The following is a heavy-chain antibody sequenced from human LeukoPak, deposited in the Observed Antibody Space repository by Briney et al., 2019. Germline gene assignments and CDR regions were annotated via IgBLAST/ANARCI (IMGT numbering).Heavy chain of an antibody. J-gene: IGHJ4*02. V-gene: IGHV3-48*01. CDR2: ISSSSSTI. CDR1: GFTFSSYS. CDR3: ARDRSSKRGYSYGYEDY. D-gene: IGHD5-18*01. Sequence: GGSLRLSCAASGFTFSSYSMNWVRQAPGKGLEWVSYISSSSSTIYYADSVKGRFTISRDNAKNSLYLQMNSLRAEDTAVYYCARDRSSKRGYSYGYEDYWGQGTLVTVSS.